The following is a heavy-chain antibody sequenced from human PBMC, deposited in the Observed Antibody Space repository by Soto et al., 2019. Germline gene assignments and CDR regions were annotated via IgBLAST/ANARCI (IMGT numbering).Heavy chain of an antibody. V-gene: IGHV4-34*01. CDR3: ARGSPSGRYGMDV. J-gene: IGHJ6*02. D-gene: IGHD3-10*01. Sequence: SETLSLTCAAYGGSFSGYYWFWVRQPPGKGLEWIVEINQSGSTNYTPSLKRQVAISVDTSKNQFSLKLSSVTAADTAVYYCARGSPSGRYGMDVWGQGTTVTVSS. CDR1: GGSFSGYY. CDR2: INQSGST.